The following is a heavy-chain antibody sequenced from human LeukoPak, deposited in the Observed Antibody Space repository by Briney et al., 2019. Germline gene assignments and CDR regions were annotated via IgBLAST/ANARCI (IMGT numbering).Heavy chain of an antibody. V-gene: IGHV5-51*01. J-gene: IGHJ4*02. Sequence: GESLKISCKGSGYSFTSYWIGWVRQMPGKGLEWMGIIYPGDSDTRYSPSFQGQVTISADKSISTAYLQWSSLKASDTAMYYCARPTMVQGVPQHFDYWGQGTLVTVSS. CDR1: GYSFTSYW. CDR2: IYPGDSDT. D-gene: IGHD3-10*01. CDR3: ARPTMVQGVPQHFDY.